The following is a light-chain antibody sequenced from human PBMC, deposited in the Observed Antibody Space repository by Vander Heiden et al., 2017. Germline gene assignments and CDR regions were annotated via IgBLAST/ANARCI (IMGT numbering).Light chain of an antibody. V-gene: IGLV5-45*02. J-gene: IGLJ3*02. CDR3: MIWYSSAWV. CDR1: SGINVGTYR. CDR2: YKSDSDK. Sequence: SPGASASLTCTLRSGINVGTYRIYWYQQKPGSPPQYLLRYKSDSDKQQGSGVPSRFSGSKDASANAGILLISGLQSEDEADYYCMIWYSSAWVFGGGTKLTVL.